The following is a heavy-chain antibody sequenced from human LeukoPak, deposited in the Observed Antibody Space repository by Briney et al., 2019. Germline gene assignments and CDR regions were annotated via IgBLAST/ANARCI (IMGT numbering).Heavy chain of an antibody. J-gene: IGHJ4*02. D-gene: IGHD3-10*01. CDR3: ARGPYYYGSGSYFGGYYFDY. CDR2: IYPGDSDT. V-gene: IGHV5-51*01. CDR1: GYIFASYW. Sequence: GESLKISCKASGYIFASYWIGWVRQMPGKGLEWMGIIYPGDSDTRYSPSFQGQVTISADKSISTAYLQWSSLKASDTAMYYCARGPYYYGSGSYFGGYYFDYWGQGTLVTVSS.